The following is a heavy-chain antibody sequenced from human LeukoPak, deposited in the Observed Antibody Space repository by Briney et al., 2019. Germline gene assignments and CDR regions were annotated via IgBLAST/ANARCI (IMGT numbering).Heavy chain of an antibody. D-gene: IGHD4-11*01. J-gene: IGHJ4*02. V-gene: IGHV4-34*01. CDR1: GGSFSGSY. CDR3: ARQKPSTFRQYGRGRPFDY. Sequence: SQTLSLTCAVSGGSFSGSYWSWVRQPPGKGLEWIGEINQSGTTNYNPSLNSRVTISVYTSENQFSLNLNSVTAADTAVYYCARQKPSTFRQYGRGRPFDYWGQGTLVTVSS. CDR2: INQSGTT.